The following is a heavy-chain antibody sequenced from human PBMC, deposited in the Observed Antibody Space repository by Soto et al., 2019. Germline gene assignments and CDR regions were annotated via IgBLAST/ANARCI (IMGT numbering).Heavy chain of an antibody. CDR1: GGSFSGYY. J-gene: IGHJ6*02. Sequence: PSETLSLTCVYGGSFSGYYWSWIRQSPGKGLEWIGEINHSGSNNNYNPSLKSRVTISVDTSKKQISLKLTSVTAADTAVYYCATDSTSRYYGTDVWGQGTTVTVSS. V-gene: IGHV4-34*01. CDR2: INHSGSN. D-gene: IGHD2-2*01. CDR3: ATDSTSRYYGTDV.